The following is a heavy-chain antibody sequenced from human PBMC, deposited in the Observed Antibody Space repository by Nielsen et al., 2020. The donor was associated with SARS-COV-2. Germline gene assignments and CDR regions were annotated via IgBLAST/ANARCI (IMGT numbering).Heavy chain of an antibody. J-gene: IGHJ6*02. CDR3: ARGKRYFDWLGLDGMDV. D-gene: IGHD3-9*01. Sequence: ASVKVSCKASGYTFTSYAMNWVRQAPGQGLEWMGWINTNTGNPTYAQGFTGRFVFSLDTSVSTAYLQISSLKAEDTAVYYCARGKRYFDWLGLDGMDVWGQGTTVTVSS. CDR2: INTNTGNP. CDR1: GYTFTSYA. V-gene: IGHV7-4-1*02.